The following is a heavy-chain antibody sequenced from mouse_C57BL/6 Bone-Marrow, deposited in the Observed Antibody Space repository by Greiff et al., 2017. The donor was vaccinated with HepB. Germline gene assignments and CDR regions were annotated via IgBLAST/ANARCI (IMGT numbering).Heavy chain of an antibody. CDR3: ARSCPLYYYAMDY. CDR2: INTNNGGT. CDR1: GYKFTDYY. Sequence: EVQLQQSGPELVKPGASVKISCKASGYKFTDYYMNWVKQSHGKSLEWIGDINTNNGGTSYNQKFKGKATLTVDKSSSTAYMELRSLTSEDSAVYYCARSCPLYYYAMDYWGQGTSVTVSS. V-gene: IGHV1-26*01. J-gene: IGHJ4*01.